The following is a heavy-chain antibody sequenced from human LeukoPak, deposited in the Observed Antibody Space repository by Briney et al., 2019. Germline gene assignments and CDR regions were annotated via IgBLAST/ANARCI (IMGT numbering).Heavy chain of an antibody. Sequence: PGGSLRLSCAASGFTFSSYGMSWVRQAPGKGLEWVSGISGSGDSTYYADSVKGRFTISRDNSKNTLYLQMHSLRAEDTAVYYCAKGVGYCSSTSWSCGLFDYWGQGTLVTVSS. D-gene: IGHD2-2*01. CDR3: AKGVGYCSSTSWSCGLFDY. J-gene: IGHJ4*02. V-gene: IGHV3-23*01. CDR1: GFTFSSYG. CDR2: ISGSGDST.